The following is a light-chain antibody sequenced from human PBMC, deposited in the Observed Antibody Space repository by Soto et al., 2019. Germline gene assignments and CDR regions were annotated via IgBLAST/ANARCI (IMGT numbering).Light chain of an antibody. Sequence: DIQMTQSPSTLSASVGDRVTITCRASQSIGNWLAWYQQKPGKAPKLLMYKASSLESGVPSTFSGSGSGTEFTLPIDILQPDDCATYYCQQYNGTFGQGPKVEIK. CDR1: QSIGNW. V-gene: IGKV1-5*03. J-gene: IGKJ1*01. CDR3: QQYNGT. CDR2: KAS.